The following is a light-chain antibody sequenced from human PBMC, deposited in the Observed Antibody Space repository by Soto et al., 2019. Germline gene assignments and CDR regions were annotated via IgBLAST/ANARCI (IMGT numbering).Light chain of an antibody. CDR1: QSDNSN. J-gene: IGKJ1*01. CDR3: QQRGRGPIR. Sequence: EIVMTQSPAALSVSQGGSATLSCRASQSDNSNYLAWYQQKPGQDPRLLIYGISKRATDTPDRFSPSGSGAKYSLTISFLQPGVLTTYYCQQRGRGPIRLAQG. CDR2: GIS. V-gene: IGKV3D-15*03.